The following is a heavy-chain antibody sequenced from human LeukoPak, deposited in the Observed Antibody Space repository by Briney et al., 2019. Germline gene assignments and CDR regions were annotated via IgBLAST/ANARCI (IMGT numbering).Heavy chain of an antibody. D-gene: IGHD6-19*01. CDR2: MNPNSGNT. Sequence: ASVKVSCKASGYTFTSYDINWVRQAPGQGLEWMGWMNPNSGNTGYAQKFQGRVTMTRNTSISTAYMELSSLRSEDTAVYYCARAEIAVAFNYGMDVWGQGTTVTVSS. V-gene: IGHV1-8*01. CDR3: ARAEIAVAFNYGMDV. J-gene: IGHJ6*02. CDR1: GYTFTSYD.